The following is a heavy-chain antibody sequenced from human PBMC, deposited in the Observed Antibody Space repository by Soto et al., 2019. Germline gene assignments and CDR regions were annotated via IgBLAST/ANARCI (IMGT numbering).Heavy chain of an antibody. J-gene: IGHJ4*02. Sequence: QVQLVQSGAEVKKPGASVKVSCKASGYTFTIYGISWVRQAPGQGLEWMGCISAYNGNKKYAQKFQGRVTMTTDTSTSTAYMELRSLRADDTAVYYCARDLNLGLAAGWGQGTLVTVSS. CDR1: GYTFTIYG. CDR2: ISAYNGNK. CDR3: ARDLNLGLAAG. V-gene: IGHV1-18*01. D-gene: IGHD6-13*01.